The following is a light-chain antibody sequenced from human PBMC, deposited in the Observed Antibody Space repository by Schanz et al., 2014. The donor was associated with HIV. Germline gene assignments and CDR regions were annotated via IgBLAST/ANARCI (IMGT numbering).Light chain of an antibody. CDR1: QSLLYSSNNKNY. CDR2: WAS. Sequence: DIVMTQSPDSLAVSLGERATINCKSSQSLLYSSNNKNYLAWYQQKPGQSPKVLIYWASTRESGVPDRFSGSGSGTDFTLTISSLQAEDVAVYFCQQYYSTPWTFGQGTKVEIK. J-gene: IGKJ1*01. CDR3: QQYYSTPWT. V-gene: IGKV4-1*01.